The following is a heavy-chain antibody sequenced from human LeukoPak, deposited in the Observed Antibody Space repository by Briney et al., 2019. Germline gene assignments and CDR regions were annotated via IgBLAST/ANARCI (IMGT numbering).Heavy chain of an antibody. CDR2: MNPNSGNT. CDR3: ARGRRYYDSSGYLGSDI. D-gene: IGHD3-22*01. V-gene: IGHV1-8*03. CDR1: GYTFTSYD. Sequence: ASVKVSCNASGYTFTSYDINWVRQATGQGLEWMGWMNPNSGNTGYAQKFQGRVTITRNTSISTAYMELSSLRSEDTAVYYCARGRRYYDSSGYLGSDIWGQGTMVTVSS. J-gene: IGHJ3*02.